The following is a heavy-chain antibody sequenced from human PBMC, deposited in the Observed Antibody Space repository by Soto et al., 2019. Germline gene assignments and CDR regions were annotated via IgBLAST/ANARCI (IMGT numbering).Heavy chain of an antibody. J-gene: IGHJ4*02. CDR1: GYTFTTYT. CDR2: INPGNGNT. V-gene: IGHV1-3*01. Sequence: ASVKVSCKASGYTFTTYTIYWVRQAPGQSLDWMGWINPGNGNTKYSQNFQGRVTITRDTSASTAYMELSSLRSEDTAVYYCARDLVGATGYWGQGTLVTSPQ. CDR3: ARDLVGATGY. D-gene: IGHD1-26*01.